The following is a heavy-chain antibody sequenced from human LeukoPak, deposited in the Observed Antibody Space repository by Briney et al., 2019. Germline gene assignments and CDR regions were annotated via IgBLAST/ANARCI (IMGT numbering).Heavy chain of an antibody. V-gene: IGHV3-30*01. Sequence: PGRSLRLSCAASGFTFSSYAMHWVRQAPGKWLEWVAVISYDGSNKYYADSVKGQFTISRDNSKNTLYLQMNSLRAEDTAVYYCARPGDFWSGYYNYYFDYWGQGTLVTVSS. CDR3: ARPGDFWSGYYNYYFDY. CDR2: ISYDGSNK. CDR1: GFTFSSYA. D-gene: IGHD3-3*01. J-gene: IGHJ4*02.